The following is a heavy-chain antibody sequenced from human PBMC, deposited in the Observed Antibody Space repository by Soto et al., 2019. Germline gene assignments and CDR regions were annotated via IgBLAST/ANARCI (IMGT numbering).Heavy chain of an antibody. Sequence: PWGSLRLCCASSGFTVSSNYMSWVRQAPGKGLEWVSVIYSGGSTYYADSVKGRFTISRDNSKNTLYLQMNSLRAEDTAVYYCARVPIVVVPAAIHYYYYYGMDVWGQGTTVTVSS. V-gene: IGHV3-53*01. CDR1: GFTVSSNY. CDR2: IYSGGST. D-gene: IGHD2-2*01. J-gene: IGHJ6*02. CDR3: ARVPIVVVPAAIHYYYYYGMDV.